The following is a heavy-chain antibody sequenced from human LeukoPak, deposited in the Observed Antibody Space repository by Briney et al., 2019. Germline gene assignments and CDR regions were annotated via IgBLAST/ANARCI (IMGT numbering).Heavy chain of an antibody. D-gene: IGHD1-14*01. Sequence: PGGSLRLSCAASGFTFSSYWMHWVRQAPGKGLVWVSRISTDGSTTTYADSMKGRFTISRDNAKNTAYLQMNSLRAEDTAVYYCAGGPAYWGQGTLVTVSS. V-gene: IGHV3-74*01. CDR3: AGGPAY. CDR2: ISTDGSTT. J-gene: IGHJ4*02. CDR1: GFTFSSYW.